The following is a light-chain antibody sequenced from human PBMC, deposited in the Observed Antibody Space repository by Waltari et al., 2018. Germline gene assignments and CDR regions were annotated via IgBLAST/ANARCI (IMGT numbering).Light chain of an antibody. J-gene: IGLJ3*02. CDR1: SSDVGGYNY. Sequence: QSAPTQPASVSGSPGQSITISCTGTSSDVGGYNYVSWYQQHPGKAPKLMIYDVSNRPSGVSNRFSGSKSGNTASLTISGLQAEDEADYYCSSYTTGGAPWVFGGGTKLTVL. V-gene: IGLV2-14*01. CDR3: SSYTTGGAPWV. CDR2: DVS.